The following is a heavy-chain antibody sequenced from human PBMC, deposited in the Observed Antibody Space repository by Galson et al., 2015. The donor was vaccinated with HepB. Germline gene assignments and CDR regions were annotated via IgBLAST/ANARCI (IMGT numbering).Heavy chain of an antibody. V-gene: IGHV3-23*01. CDR1: GFKFEMYP. Sequence: SLRLSCAASGFKFEMYPMTRVRQVPGKGLEWVSFISDSGSVTYYADSVQGRFTISRDNSKNTLYLHMKSLRVVETAVYFCAKGSGRGAGATTSFDLWGQGTLVSVSS. D-gene: IGHD1-26*01. CDR3: AKGSGRGAGATTSFDL. J-gene: IGHJ5*02. CDR2: ISDSGSVT.